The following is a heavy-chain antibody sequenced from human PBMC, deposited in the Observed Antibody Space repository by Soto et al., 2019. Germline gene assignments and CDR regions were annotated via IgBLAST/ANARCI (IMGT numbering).Heavy chain of an antibody. CDR1: GASMSSYY. V-gene: IGHV4-59*01. CDR3: ASTARVFAY. CDR2: IYTSGDI. D-gene: IGHD5-18*01. J-gene: IGHJ4*02. Sequence: NPXESLAVTCPGSGASMSSYYWSWIRQPPGKGLECIGYIYTSGDINYSPSLKSRATISLDTSKNQFSLNLRSVTAADTAVYYCASTARVFAYWGQGTLVTVSA.